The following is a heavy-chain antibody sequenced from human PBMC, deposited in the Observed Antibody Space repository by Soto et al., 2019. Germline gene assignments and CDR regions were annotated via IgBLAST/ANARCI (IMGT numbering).Heavy chain of an antibody. V-gene: IGHV4-34*01. CDR2: INHSGST. Sequence: QVQLQQWGAGLLKPWETLSLTCAVYGGSFSGYYWSWIRQPPGKGLEWIGEINHSGSTNYNPSLKSRVTISVDTSKNQFSLKLSSVTAADTAVYYCARERYSYYYYYGMDVWGQGTTVTVSS. J-gene: IGHJ6*02. CDR1: GGSFSGYY. CDR3: ARERYSYYYYYGMDV. D-gene: IGHD1-26*01.